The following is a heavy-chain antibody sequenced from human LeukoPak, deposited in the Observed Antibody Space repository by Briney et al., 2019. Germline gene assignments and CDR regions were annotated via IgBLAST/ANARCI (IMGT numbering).Heavy chain of an antibody. Sequence: GGSLRLSCAASGFMFNSYAMSWVRQAPGKGLEWVSAISGSGGSTYYADSVKGRFTISRDNSKNTLYLQMNSLRAEDTAVYYCAKEGSLYDYVWGSYRTYFDYWGQGTLVTVSS. V-gene: IGHV3-23*01. CDR1: GFMFNSYA. J-gene: IGHJ4*02. CDR3: AKEGSLYDYVWGSYRTYFDY. D-gene: IGHD3-16*02. CDR2: ISGSGGST.